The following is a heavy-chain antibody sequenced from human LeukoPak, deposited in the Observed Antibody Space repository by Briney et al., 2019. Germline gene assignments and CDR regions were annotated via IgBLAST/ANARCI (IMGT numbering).Heavy chain of an antibody. CDR1: GESTRSYY. J-gene: IGHJ5*02. V-gene: IGHV4-4*07. CDR2: IYAGGNT. D-gene: IGHD6-13*01. Sequence: SETLSLTCTVSGESTRSYYWSWIRQPSGKGLEWIGRIYAGGNTNYNPSLKSRVTISVDTSKNQLSLKLSSVTAADTAVYYCARVAAAGTGWFDPWGQGTLVTVSS. CDR3: ARVAAAGTGWFDP.